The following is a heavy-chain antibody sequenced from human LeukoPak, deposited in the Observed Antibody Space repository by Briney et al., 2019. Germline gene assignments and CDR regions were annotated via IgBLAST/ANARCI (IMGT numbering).Heavy chain of an antibody. Sequence: GGSLRLSCAASGFTFSSYAMSWVRQAPGKGLEWVSAISGSGGNTYYADSVKGRFTISRDNAKNSLYLQMNSLRAEDTAVYYCARGDTAMVTPGYWGQGTLVTVSS. D-gene: IGHD5-18*01. CDR3: ARGDTAMVTPGY. CDR1: GFTFSSYA. CDR2: ISGSGGNT. J-gene: IGHJ4*02. V-gene: IGHV3-23*01.